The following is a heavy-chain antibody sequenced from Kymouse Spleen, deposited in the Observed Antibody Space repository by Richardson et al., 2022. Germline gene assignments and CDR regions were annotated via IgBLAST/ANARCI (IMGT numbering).Heavy chain of an antibody. D-gene: IGHD6-13*01. V-gene: IGHV3-9*01. CDR1: GFTFDDYA. J-gene: IGHJ6*02. Sequence: EVQLVESGGGLVQPGRSLRLSCAASGFTFDDYAMHWVRQAPGKGLEWVSGISWNSGSIGYADSVKGRFTISRDNAKNSLYLQMNSLRAEDTALYYCAKDRSSSWYNDYYYYGMDVWGQGTTVTVSS. CDR2: ISWNSGSI. CDR3: AKDRSSSWYNDYYYYGMDV.